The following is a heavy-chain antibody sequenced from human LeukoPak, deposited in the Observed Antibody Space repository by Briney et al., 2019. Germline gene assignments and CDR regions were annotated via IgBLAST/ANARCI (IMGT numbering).Heavy chain of an antibody. CDR1: GFSLSTSGVG. J-gene: IGHJ4*02. D-gene: IGHD3-9*01. Sequence: SGPTLVNPTQTLTLTCTFSGFSLSTSGVGAGWIRQPPGKALEWLALIYWNDDKRYSPSLKSRLTITKDTSKNQVVLTMTNMDPVDTATYYCAHRRHDILTGYLNYFDYWGQGTQVTVSS. CDR3: AHRRHDILTGYLNYFDY. V-gene: IGHV2-5*01. CDR2: IYWNDDK.